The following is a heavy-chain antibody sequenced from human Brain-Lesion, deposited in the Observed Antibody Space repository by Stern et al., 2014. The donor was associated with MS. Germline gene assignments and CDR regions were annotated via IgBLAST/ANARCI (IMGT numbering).Heavy chain of an antibody. D-gene: IGHD1-14*01. J-gene: IGHJ4*02. Sequence: EVQLEESGGDLVQPGRSLRLSCAAFGFTFDDYAMHWVRQAPGKGLEWVAGISWNRGTIGYAYSVKGRFTTSRDNAYSSLDLQMNSLRPEDTALYYCARDITGSSAYFAYWGQGTLVTVSS. V-gene: IGHV3-9*01. CDR3: ARDITGSSAYFAY. CDR1: GFTFDDYA. CDR2: ISWNRGTI.